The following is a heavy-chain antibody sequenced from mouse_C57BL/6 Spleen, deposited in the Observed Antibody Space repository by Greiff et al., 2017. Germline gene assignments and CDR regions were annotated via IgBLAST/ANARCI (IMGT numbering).Heavy chain of an antibody. CDR3: AKEADGYYAKGYWYFDV. Sequence: DVKLVESGGGLVKPGGSLKLSCAASGFTFSDYGMHWVRQAPEKGLEWVAYISSGSSTIYYADTVKGRFTISRDNAKNTLFLQMTSLRSEDTAMYYCAKEADGYYAKGYWYFDVWGTGTTVTVSS. CDR2: ISSGSSTI. CDR1: GFTFSDYG. D-gene: IGHD2-3*01. V-gene: IGHV5-17*01. J-gene: IGHJ1*03.